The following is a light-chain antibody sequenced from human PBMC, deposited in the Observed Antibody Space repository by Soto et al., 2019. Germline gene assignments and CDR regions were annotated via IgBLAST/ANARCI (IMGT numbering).Light chain of an antibody. J-gene: IGKJ3*01. Sequence: EIVLTQSPGTLSLSPGERATLSCRASQSVSSSYLAWYQQKPGQAPRLLMHGASSRATGIPDRFSGSGSGTDFTLTISRLEPEDFAVYYCQQYGSSIFTFGPGTKVDIK. CDR2: GAS. V-gene: IGKV3-20*01. CDR3: QQYGSSIFT. CDR1: QSVSSSY.